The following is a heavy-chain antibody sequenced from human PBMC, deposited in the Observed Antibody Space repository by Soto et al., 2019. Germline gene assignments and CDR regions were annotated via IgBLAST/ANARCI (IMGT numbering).Heavy chain of an antibody. CDR3: AKGVPAATRYFQH. CDR2: INSDGSST. V-gene: IGHV3-74*01. D-gene: IGHD2-2*01. CDR1: GFSFSSYW. J-gene: IGHJ1*01. Sequence: GGSLRLSCAASGFSFSSYWIHWVRHAPGKGPVWVSRINSDGSSTTYADSVKGRFTISRDNAKNTLYLQMNSLTPEDTAVYYCAKGVPAATRYFQHWGQGTLVTVSS.